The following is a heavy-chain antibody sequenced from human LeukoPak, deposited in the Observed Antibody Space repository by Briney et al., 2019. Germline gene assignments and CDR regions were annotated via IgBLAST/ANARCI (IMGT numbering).Heavy chain of an antibody. V-gene: IGHV3-21*01. CDR1: GFTFSSYS. Sequence: GGSLRLSCAVSGFTFSSYSMKWVRQAPGKGLEWVSSISSSSSYVYYADSVKGRFTISRDNAKNSLYLQMNSLRAEDTAVYYCARDRDYYGSGSYFGYWGQGTLVTVSS. J-gene: IGHJ4*02. CDR2: ISSSSSYV. D-gene: IGHD3-10*01. CDR3: ARDRDYYGSGSYFGY.